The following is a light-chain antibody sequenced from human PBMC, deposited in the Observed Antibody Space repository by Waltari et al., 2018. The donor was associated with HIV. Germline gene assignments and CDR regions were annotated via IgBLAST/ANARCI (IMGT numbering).Light chain of an antibody. V-gene: IGLV3-1*01. CDR2: QNS. CDR3: QAWDSSTAEV. Sequence: SYELTQPPSVSVSPGQTARITCSGDKLGDRYTAWYQQRPGQSPVLVIYQNSKRPSGMPERYSGSNSRNTATLTLTETQALDEADYYCQAWDSSTAEVFGGGTKLTVL. CDR1: KLGDRY. J-gene: IGLJ2*01.